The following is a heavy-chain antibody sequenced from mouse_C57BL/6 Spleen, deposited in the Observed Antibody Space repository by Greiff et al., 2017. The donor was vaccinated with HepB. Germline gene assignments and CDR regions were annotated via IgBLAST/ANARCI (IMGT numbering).Heavy chain of an antibody. Sequence: EVQRVESGPGLVKPSQSLSLTCSVTGYSITSGYYWNWIRQFPGNKLEWMGYISYDGSNNYNPSLKNRISITRDTSKNQVFLKLNSVTTEDTATYYCAREGIHGGAYWGQGTLVTVSA. V-gene: IGHV3-6*01. CDR1: GYSITSGYY. CDR2: ISYDGSN. CDR3: AREGIHGGAY. J-gene: IGHJ3*01.